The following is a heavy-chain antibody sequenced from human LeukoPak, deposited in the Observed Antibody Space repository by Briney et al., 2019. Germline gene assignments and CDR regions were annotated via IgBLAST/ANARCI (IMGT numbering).Heavy chain of an antibody. D-gene: IGHD6-13*01. J-gene: IGHJ4*02. CDR2: ITGTSNTI. CDR3: TRRNVATSDDY. V-gene: IGHV3-48*01. Sequence: PGGSLRLSCATSGFTFSSYAMNWVRQAPGKGLEWVSYITGTSNTIYYADSVKGRFTVSRDNAKDSLHLRMNSLRAEDTAVYYCTRRNVATSDDYWGQGTLVTASS. CDR1: GFTFSSYA.